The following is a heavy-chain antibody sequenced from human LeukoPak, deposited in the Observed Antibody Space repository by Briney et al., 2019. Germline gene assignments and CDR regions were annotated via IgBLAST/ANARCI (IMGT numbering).Heavy chain of an antibody. CDR3: ARHGLEGCRGGRCYTSFHYYGMDV. Sequence: HWESLKISCKGSGYRFTDYWIGWVRQMPGKGLEWMGIIFPGDFELKYSPSFQGQVIISVDKSIDTAYLQWSSLQASDTAMYYCARHGLEGCRGGRCYTSFHYYGMDVWGQGTTVIVSS. CDR2: IFPGDFEL. D-gene: IGHD2-15*01. CDR1: GYRFTDYW. V-gene: IGHV5-51*01. J-gene: IGHJ6*02.